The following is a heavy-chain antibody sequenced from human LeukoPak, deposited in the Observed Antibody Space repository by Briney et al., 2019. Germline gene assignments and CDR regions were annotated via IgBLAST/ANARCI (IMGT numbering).Heavy chain of an antibody. Sequence: SETLSLTCTVSGGSISRTSYYWGWIRQSPEKGLEWIATVFHTGSNYYNPSLKSRVTISVDTAKNQYSLKLSSVTAADTAVYYCARPRSGWHPFDYWGQGTLVTVSS. D-gene: IGHD6-19*01. V-gene: IGHV4-39*01. J-gene: IGHJ4*02. CDR1: GGSISRTSYY. CDR2: VFHTGSN. CDR3: ARPRSGWHPFDY.